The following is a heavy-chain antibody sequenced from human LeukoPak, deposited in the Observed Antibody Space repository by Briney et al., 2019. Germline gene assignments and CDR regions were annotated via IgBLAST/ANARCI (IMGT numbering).Heavy chain of an antibody. J-gene: IGHJ4*02. Sequence: GGSLRLSCAASGXTFRSYSMNWVRQAPGKGREWVSYITSGSSPIYYADSVKGRFTISRDNAKNSLYLQMNSLRDEDTAVYYCARRAYGDDSFDYWGQGTLVTVSS. V-gene: IGHV3-48*02. D-gene: IGHD4-17*01. CDR2: ITSGSSPI. CDR3: ARRAYGDDSFDY. CDR1: GXTFRSYS.